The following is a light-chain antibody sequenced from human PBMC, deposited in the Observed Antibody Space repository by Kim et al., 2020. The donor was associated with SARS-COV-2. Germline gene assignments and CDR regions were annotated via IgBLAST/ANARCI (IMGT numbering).Light chain of an antibody. Sequence: SSELTQDPAVSVALGQTVRITCQGDSLRSYYASWYQQKPGQAPVLVIYGKNNRPSGIPDRFYGSSSGNTASLTITGAQAEDETDYYCNSRDSSGNHYVF. V-gene: IGLV3-19*01. CDR1: SLRSYY. CDR3: NSRDSSGNHYV. J-gene: IGLJ1*01. CDR2: GKN.